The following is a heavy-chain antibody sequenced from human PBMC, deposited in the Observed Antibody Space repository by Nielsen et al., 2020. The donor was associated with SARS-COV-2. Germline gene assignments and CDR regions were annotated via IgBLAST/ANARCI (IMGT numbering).Heavy chain of an antibody. Sequence: ASVKVSCKASGYTFTSYYIHWVRQAPGHGLEWMGVINPSGGRTTYAQKFQGRVTMTEDTSTDTAYMELSSLRSEDTAVYYCATTYYYDSSGYYYLSHWGQGTLVTVSS. V-gene: IGHV1-46*01. D-gene: IGHD3-22*01. CDR3: ATTYYYDSSGYYYLSH. CDR2: INPSGGRT. CDR1: GYTFTSYY. J-gene: IGHJ4*02.